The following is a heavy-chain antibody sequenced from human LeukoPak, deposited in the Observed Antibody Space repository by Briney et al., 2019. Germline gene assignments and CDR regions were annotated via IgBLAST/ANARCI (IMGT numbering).Heavy chain of an antibody. V-gene: IGHV3-23*01. D-gene: IGHD4-17*01. CDR1: GFTFNNFA. Sequence: PGGSLRLSCAASGFTFNNFAMSWVRQAPGKGLEWVSGISGSGGSTNYADSVKGRFTISRDNSKNTLYLQMNSLRAEDTAVYYCATEFGTGGDTTGFDYWGKGTLVTVSS. J-gene: IGHJ4*02. CDR3: ATEFGTGGDTTGFDY. CDR2: ISGSGGST.